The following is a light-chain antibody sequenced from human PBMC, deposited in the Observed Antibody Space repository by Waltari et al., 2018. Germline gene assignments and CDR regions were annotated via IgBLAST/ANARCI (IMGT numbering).Light chain of an antibody. CDR1: QSISSW. V-gene: IGKV1-5*03. CDR2: KAS. Sequence: LQMTQSTSTLSASVGDSVTITCRASQSISSWLAWYQQKPGKAPKLLIYKASSLERGVPSRFSGSGSGTEFTLTISSLQPDDFATYYCQQYNSYPRTFGQGTKVEIK. CDR3: QQYNSYPRT. J-gene: IGKJ1*01.